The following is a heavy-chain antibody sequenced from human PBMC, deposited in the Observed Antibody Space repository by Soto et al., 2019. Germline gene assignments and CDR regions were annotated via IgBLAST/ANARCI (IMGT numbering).Heavy chain of an antibody. D-gene: IGHD1-1*01. CDR1: GFTFSSND. Sequence: GGSLRLSCAAAGFTFSSNDMNWVRQAPGKGLEWVSYISSSSSPIYYADSVRGRFTISRDNAKNSLYLQMNSLRAEDTAVYYCAGTNRNLDAFDIWGQGTMVTVSS. J-gene: IGHJ3*02. CDR3: AGTNRNLDAFDI. CDR2: ISSSSSPI. V-gene: IGHV3-48*01.